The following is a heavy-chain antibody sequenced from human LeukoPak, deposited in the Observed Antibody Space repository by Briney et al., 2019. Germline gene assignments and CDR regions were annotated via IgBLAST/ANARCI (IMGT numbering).Heavy chain of an antibody. CDR2: ICTSGST. CDR1: GGSISSYY. Sequence: PSETLSLTRTVSGGSISSYYWSWIRQPAGKGLEWIGRICTSGSTNYNPSLKSRVTMSVDTSKSQFSLKLSSVTAADTAVYYCARGFQYCSGGSCYGDAFDIWGQGTMVTVSS. D-gene: IGHD2-15*01. J-gene: IGHJ3*02. V-gene: IGHV4-4*07. CDR3: ARGFQYCSGGSCYGDAFDI.